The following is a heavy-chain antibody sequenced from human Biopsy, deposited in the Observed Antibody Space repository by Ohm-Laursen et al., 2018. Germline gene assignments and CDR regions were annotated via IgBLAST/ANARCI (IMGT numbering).Heavy chain of an antibody. J-gene: IGHJ4*02. V-gene: IGHV1-18*01. CDR3: ARVREGGLLDY. CDR1: GYIFTSFG. CDR2: VSTYNGNT. Sequence: GASVKVSCKGSGYIFTSFGVSWVRQAPGHGLEWMGWVSTYNGNTEYEQKFQGRVTMTTDTSANTAYMELRSLRSDDTAVYFCARVREGGLLDYWGQGTLVTVSS. D-gene: IGHD3-16*01.